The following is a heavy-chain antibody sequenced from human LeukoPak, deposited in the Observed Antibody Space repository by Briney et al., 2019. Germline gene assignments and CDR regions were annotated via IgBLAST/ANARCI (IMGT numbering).Heavy chain of an antibody. J-gene: IGHJ4*02. CDR1: GFTFSSYS. CDR2: ISSGSITI. D-gene: IGHD3-22*01. V-gene: IGHV3-48*02. CDR3: ARDSHFQTSSGYSFDY. Sequence: GGSLRLSCAASGFTFSSYSMNWVRQAPGKGLEWVSYISSGSITIYYADSVKGRFTISRDNAKNSLYLQMNSLRDEDTAVYYCARDSHFQTSSGYSFDYWRQGTLVTVSS.